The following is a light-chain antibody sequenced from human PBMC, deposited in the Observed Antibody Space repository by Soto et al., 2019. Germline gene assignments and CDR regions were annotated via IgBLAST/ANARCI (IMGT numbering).Light chain of an antibody. CDR2: KAS. J-gene: IGKJ1*01. Sequence: DIQMTQSPSTVAGSVGDRVTITCRASQTISSWLAWYQQKPGKAPKLLIYKASTLKSGVPSRFSGSGSGTEFTLTIRSLQPDDFATYYCQHYNSYSEAFGQGTKVDIK. CDR1: QTISSW. CDR3: QHYNSYSEA. V-gene: IGKV1-5*03.